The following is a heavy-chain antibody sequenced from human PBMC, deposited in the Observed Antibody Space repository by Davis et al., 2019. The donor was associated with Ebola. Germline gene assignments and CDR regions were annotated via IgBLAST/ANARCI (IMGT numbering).Heavy chain of an antibody. CDR1: GFTFSNAW. D-gene: IGHD3-22*01. V-gene: IGHV3-15*01. J-gene: IGHJ6*02. CDR3: ARDTPMIVVVVGMDV. CDR2: IKSKTDGGTT. Sequence: GESLKISCAASGFTFSNAWMSWVRQAPGKGLEWVGRIKSKTDGGTTDYAAPVKGRFTISRDDSKHTLCLQMNSLKTEDTAVYYCARDTPMIVVVVGMDVWGQGTTVTVSS.